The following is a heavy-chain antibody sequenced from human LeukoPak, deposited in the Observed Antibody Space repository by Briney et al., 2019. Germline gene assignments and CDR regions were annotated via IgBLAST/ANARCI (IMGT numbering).Heavy chain of an antibody. D-gene: IGHD6-13*01. CDR2: MSYHGSNK. Sequence: GGSLRLSCAASGFTFSNYAMHWVRQAPGKGLEWVAIMSYHGSNKYYTDSVKGRFTISRDNSKNTLYLQMNSLRAEDTALYYCAKSFIAGAGTKGVYYMGVWGKGTTVTVSS. V-gene: IGHV3-30-3*02. CDR3: AKSFIAGAGTKGVYYMGV. J-gene: IGHJ6*03. CDR1: GFTFSNYA.